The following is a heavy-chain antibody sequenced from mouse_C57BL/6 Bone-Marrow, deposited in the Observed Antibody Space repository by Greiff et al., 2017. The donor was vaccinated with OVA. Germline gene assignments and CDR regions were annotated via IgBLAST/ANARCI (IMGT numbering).Heavy chain of an antibody. V-gene: IGHV14-4*01. D-gene: IGHD2-4*01. CDR1: GFNIKDDY. CDR3: TSDYYGYFDV. J-gene: IGHJ1*03. CDR2: IGPENGDT. Sequence: EVQLQQSGAELVRPGASVKLSCTASGFNIKDDYMPWVKQRPEQGLEWIGWIGPENGDTEYASKLQGKATITADTSYNTNYLQLSSLASEDTAVDSCTSDYYGYFDVWGTGTTVTVSS.